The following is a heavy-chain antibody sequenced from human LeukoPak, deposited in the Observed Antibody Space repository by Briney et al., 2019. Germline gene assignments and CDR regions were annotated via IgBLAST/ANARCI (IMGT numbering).Heavy chain of an antibody. V-gene: IGHV3-30-3*01. Sequence: LTGGSLRLSCAASGFTFSSYAMHWVRQAPGKGLEWMAVISYDGSNKYYADSVKGRFTISRDNSKNTLYLQMNSLRAEDTAVYYCARVDRPRRYDFWSGYYRYWGQGTLVTVSS. CDR1: GFTFSSYA. D-gene: IGHD3-3*01. CDR2: ISYDGSNK. CDR3: ARVDRPRRYDFWSGYYRY. J-gene: IGHJ4*02.